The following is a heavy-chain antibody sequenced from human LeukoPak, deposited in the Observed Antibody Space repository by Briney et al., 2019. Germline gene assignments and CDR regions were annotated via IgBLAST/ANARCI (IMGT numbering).Heavy chain of an antibody. J-gene: IGHJ3*02. CDR2: IYSGGST. CDR1: GGSISSSSYY. Sequence: SETLSLTCTVSGGSISSSSYYWDWIRQSPGKGLEWIGNIYSGGSTYYTPSLKSRVTISVDTSKNQFSLKLSSVTAADTAIYFRARHSRSGSGGYENAFDIWGRGTMVTVSS. CDR3: ARHSRSGSGGYENAFDI. V-gene: IGHV4-39*01. D-gene: IGHD5-12*01.